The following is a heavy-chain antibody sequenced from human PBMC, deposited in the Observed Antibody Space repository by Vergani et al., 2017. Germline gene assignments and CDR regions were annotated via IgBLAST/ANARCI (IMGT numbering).Heavy chain of an antibody. D-gene: IGHD2-15*01. V-gene: IGHV3-9*01. CDR2: IDRNYGVK. Sequence: VEAGGGLVQPGGSLRLSCTASGFTFQAFAFHWVRQVSGRGLEWVSGIDRNYGVKNGNSFEGRFSISRDNAKKAVFLQMNNLRHEDTAVFYCARATCSGGSCYRGFEYWGQGSLITVSS. CDR1: GFTFQAFA. CDR3: ARATCSGGSCYRGFEY. J-gene: IGHJ4*02.